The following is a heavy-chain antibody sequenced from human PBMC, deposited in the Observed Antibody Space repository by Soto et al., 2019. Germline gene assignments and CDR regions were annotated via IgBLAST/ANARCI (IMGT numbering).Heavy chain of an antibody. D-gene: IGHD3-22*01. J-gene: IGHJ4*02. CDR3: ARVPYDTTGYYAF. CDR2: IDPSGGST. Sequence: QVRLVQSGAEVKKPGASVSISCKTSGFTFTTYYIHWVRQAPGQGLEWMGMIDPSGGSTTYAQKFQGRITMTSDMSTSTGYMELSSLRSEDTAVYYCARVPYDTTGYYAFWGQGTLVTVSS. CDR1: GFTFTTYY. V-gene: IGHV1-46*01.